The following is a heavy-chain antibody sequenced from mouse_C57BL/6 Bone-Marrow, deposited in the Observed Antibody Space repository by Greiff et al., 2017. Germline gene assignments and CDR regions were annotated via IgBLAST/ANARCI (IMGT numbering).Heavy chain of an antibody. CDR3: TRECDDPAWFAY. CDR1: GFNITDDY. D-gene: IGHD6-1*01. J-gene: IGHJ3*01. Sequence: VQLQQSGAELVRPGASVKLSCTASGFNITDDYMHWVKQRPEQGLEWIGWIDPGNGDTEYASKVPGKATITADPSSNTAYLQLSSLTSEDTAVYYCTRECDDPAWFAYWGQGTLVTVSA. CDR2: IDPGNGDT. V-gene: IGHV14-4*01.